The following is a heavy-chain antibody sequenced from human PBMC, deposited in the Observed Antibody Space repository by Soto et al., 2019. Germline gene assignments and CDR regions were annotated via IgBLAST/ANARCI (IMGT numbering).Heavy chain of an antibody. CDR1: TGSIFSNSYY. J-gene: IGHJ4*02. V-gene: IGHV4-39*01. CDR3: ARRYAPRYSSGNNHFDL. D-gene: IGHD6-19*01. Sequence: QLQLQESGPGLVKPSETLSLTCNVSTGSIFSNSYYWGWIRQPPGKGMEWIGTINHSGSTYYNPSLKSRVTISVDTSKNQFSLSLSSVNAADTAVYYCARRYAPRYSSGNNHFDLWGQGTLVTVSS. CDR2: INHSGST.